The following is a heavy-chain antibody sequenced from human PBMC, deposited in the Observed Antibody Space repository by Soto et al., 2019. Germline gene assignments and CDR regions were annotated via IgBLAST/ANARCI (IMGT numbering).Heavy chain of an antibody. CDR1: GGSFSGYY. CDR3: ARGRSFRIALRAAGIWFDP. D-gene: IGHD2-21*01. V-gene: IGHV4-34*01. CDR2: INHSGST. J-gene: IGHJ5*02. Sequence: ETLSLTCAVYGGSFSGYYWSWIRQPPGKGLEWIGEINHSGSTNYNPSLKSRVTISVDTSKNQFSLKLSSVTAADTAVYYCARGRSFRIALRAAGIWFDPWGQGTLVTVSS.